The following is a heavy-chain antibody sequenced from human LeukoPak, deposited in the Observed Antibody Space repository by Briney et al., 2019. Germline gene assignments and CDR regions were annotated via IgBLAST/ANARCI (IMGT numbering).Heavy chain of an antibody. CDR2: IWYDGSNK. D-gene: IGHD2-8*01. J-gene: IGHJ4*02. CDR1: GFTFSRYG. V-gene: IGHV3-33*01. Sequence: GGSLRLSCAASGFTFSRYGMHWVRHARGKGLEWGAVIWYDGSNKYYADPVKGRFTISRDNSKNTLYLQMNSLRAEDTAVYYCAIGVLMENYYFDYWGQGTLVTVSS. CDR3: AIGVLMENYYFDY.